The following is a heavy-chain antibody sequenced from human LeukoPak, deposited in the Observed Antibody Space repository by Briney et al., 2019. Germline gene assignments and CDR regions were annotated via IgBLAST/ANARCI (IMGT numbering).Heavy chain of an antibody. D-gene: IGHD6-13*01. CDR1: GFTFSSYG. J-gene: IGHJ4*02. CDR3: ARGGLAAGRFDY. CDR2: IRYDGSNK. Sequence: GGSLRLSCAASGFTFSSYGMYWVRQAPGKGLEWVAFIRYDGSNKYYADSVKGRFTISRDNSKNTLYLQMKSLRAEGTAVYYCARGGLAAGRFDYWGQGTLVTVSS. V-gene: IGHV3-30*02.